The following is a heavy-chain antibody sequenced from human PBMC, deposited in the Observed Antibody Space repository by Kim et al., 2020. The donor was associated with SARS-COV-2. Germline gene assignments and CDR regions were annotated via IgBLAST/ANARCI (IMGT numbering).Heavy chain of an antibody. J-gene: IGHJ6*02. D-gene: IGHD3-3*01. Sequence: ASVKVSCKASGYTFTSYYMHWVRQAPGQGLEWMGIINPSGGSTSYAQKFQGRVTMTRDTSTSTVYMELSSLRSEDTAVYYCARDTTLYYDFWSCYYGEIYYGMDVWGQGTTVTVSS. CDR1: GYTFTSYY. CDR2: INPSGGST. CDR3: ARDTTLYYDFWSCYYGEIYYGMDV. V-gene: IGHV1-46*01.